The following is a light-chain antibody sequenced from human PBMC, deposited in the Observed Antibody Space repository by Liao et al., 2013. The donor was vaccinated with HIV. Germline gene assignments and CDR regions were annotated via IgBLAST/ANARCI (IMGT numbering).Light chain of an antibody. Sequence: SYELTQPSSVSVSPGQTARITCSGDVLAKKYVRWFQQKPGQAPVLIIYKDTERPSRITERFSGSSSGTTATLTISGAQVDDEADFYCYSATDNNLVFGGGTMLTVL. CDR3: YSATDNNLV. J-gene: IGLJ2*01. V-gene: IGLV3-27*01. CDR1: VLAKKY. CDR2: KDT.